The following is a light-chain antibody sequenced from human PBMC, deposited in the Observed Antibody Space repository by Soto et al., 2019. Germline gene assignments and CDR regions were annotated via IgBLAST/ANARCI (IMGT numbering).Light chain of an antibody. V-gene: IGLV2-8*01. CDR2: EVI. J-gene: IGLJ2*01. CDR1: STDANDYNY. CDR3: SSYVGDNNVV. Sequence: QSALTQPPSAPGSPGQSVTISCTGASTDANDYNYVSWYQQYPGKAPKLIIYEVIRRPSGVPDRFSGSKTGNTASLTVSGLQAEDEANYYCSSYVGDNNVVFGGGTKLTVL.